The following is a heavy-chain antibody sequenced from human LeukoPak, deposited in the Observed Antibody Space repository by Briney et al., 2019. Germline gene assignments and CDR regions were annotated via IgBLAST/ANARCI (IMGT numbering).Heavy chain of an antibody. CDR2: MDPDGSAI. CDR3: ARDPLNGALDI. Sequence: GGSLRLSCTASGFSFSGSWMSWVRQLPGKGLEWLADMDPDGSAIVYVDSVKGRFTVSRNNAKNSLYLQMDGLRAEDTAVYYCARDPLNGALDIWGQGTLVTVSS. V-gene: IGHV3-7*01. CDR1: GFSFSGSW. J-gene: IGHJ3*02.